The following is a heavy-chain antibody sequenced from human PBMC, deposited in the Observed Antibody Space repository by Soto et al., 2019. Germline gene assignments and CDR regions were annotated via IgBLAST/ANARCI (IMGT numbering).Heavy chain of an antibody. CDR1: GFTFSSYN. CDR2: TSRSGDRT. V-gene: IGHV3-64*02. CDR3: ARARCSSGQCYYFDY. D-gene: IGHD2-15*01. J-gene: IGHJ4*02. Sequence: EVQLVESGEGLVQPGGSLRLSCAASGFTFSSYNIHWIRQAPGNGLEFVSATSRSGDRTYYADSVKGRFTITRDNSKNAVWLQMGSLRAEDMAVYYCARARCSSGQCYYFDYWGRGALVSGSS.